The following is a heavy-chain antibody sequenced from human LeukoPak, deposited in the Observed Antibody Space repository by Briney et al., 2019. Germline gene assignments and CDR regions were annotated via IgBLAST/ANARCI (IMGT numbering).Heavy chain of an antibody. CDR2: ISAYNDNT. D-gene: IGHD6-13*01. CDR1: GYTFSSYG. J-gene: IGHJ6*02. Sequence: ASVKVSCKTSGYTFSSYGISWVRQAPGQGLEWMGWISAYNDNTNYAQNLQGRVTMTTDTPTSTAYMELRSLRSDDTAVYYCARSPPTSAPSSSWYNLPSRTYYYYGMDVWGQGTTVTVSS. V-gene: IGHV1-18*01. CDR3: ARSPPTSAPSSSWYNLPSRTYYYYGMDV.